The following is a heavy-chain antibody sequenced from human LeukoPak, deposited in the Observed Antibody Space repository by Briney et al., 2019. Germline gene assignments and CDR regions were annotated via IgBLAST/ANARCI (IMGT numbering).Heavy chain of an antibody. CDR2: ITTDGSAT. CDR1: GFTFSSYR. D-gene: IGHD1-26*01. CDR3: AIMYSGSFIRGHAFDI. J-gene: IGHJ3*02. V-gene: IGHV3-74*01. Sequence: PGGSLRLSCAASGFTFSSYRMHWVRQAPGKGPVWVSYITTDGSATAYADSVKGRFTISRDNAKNSLYLQMNSLRAEDTAVYYCAIMYSGSFIRGHAFDIWGQGTMVTVSS.